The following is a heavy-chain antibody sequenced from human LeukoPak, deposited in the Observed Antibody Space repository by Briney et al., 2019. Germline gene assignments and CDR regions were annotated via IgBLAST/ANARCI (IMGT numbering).Heavy chain of an antibody. V-gene: IGHV1-46*01. CDR3: AREELRPYFDY. Sequence: ASVKVSCKASGYTFTSYYMHWVRQAPGQGLEWMGIINPSGGSTSYAQKFQGRVTMTRDTSTSTVYMELSSLRSGDTAVYYCAREELRPYFDYWGQGTLVTVSS. CDR1: GYTFTSYY. D-gene: IGHD5-24*01. CDR2: INPSGGST. J-gene: IGHJ4*02.